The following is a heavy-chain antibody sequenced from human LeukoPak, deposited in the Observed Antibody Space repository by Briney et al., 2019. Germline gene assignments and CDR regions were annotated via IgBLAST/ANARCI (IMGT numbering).Heavy chain of an antibody. Sequence: ASVKLSCKASGGTFSSYAISWVRQAPGQGLEWMGGIIPIFGTANYAQKFQGRVTITTDESTSTAYMELSSLRSEDTAVYYCARSPYYYGSGSYHLGYMDVWGKGTTVTVSS. CDR2: IIPIFGTA. CDR3: ARSPYYYGSGSYHLGYMDV. J-gene: IGHJ6*03. D-gene: IGHD3-10*01. V-gene: IGHV1-69*05. CDR1: GGTFSSYA.